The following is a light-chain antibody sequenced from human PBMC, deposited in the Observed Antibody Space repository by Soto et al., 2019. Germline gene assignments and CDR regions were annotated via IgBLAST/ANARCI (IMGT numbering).Light chain of an antibody. Sequence: VVVQSTFSLSVNPGEPSSIFWKSRQSVLYSSNNKKYLDWYQQKAGQPPKLXXYWASTRESGVPERFRGSGSGTDFTLTITSLQAEEGAVYYCQQYYSSKWTFGQGTKVDIK. CDR1: QSVLYSSNNKKY. V-gene: IGKV4-1*01. J-gene: IGKJ1*01. CDR3: QQYYSSKWT. CDR2: WAS.